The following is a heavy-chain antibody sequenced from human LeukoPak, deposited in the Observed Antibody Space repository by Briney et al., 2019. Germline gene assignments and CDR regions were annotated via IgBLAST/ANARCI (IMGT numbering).Heavy chain of an antibody. V-gene: IGHV4-34*01. Sequence: SETLSLTCGVYGGSFSGHYWSWIRQPPGKGLEWIGTIYYSGNTYYSPSLKSRVTISVDTSKNQFSLKLSSVTAADTAVYYCARDFWSGRNWFDPWGQGTLVTVSS. CDR3: ARDFWSGRNWFDP. CDR1: GGSFSGHY. D-gene: IGHD3-3*01. J-gene: IGHJ5*02. CDR2: IYYSGNT.